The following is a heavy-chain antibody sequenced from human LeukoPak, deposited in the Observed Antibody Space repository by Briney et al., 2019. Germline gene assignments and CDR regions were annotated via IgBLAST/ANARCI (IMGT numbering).Heavy chain of an antibody. CDR3: VKLSSGSGSKFGFDY. V-gene: IGHV3-23*01. CDR1: GFTFGSYA. CDR2: ISNAGGTT. J-gene: IGHJ4*02. D-gene: IGHD6-19*01. Sequence: PGGSLRLSCTASGFTFGSYAMSWARQAPEKGLEWVSIISNAGGTTYYADSVRGRFTISRDNSKNTLYLQMNSLRAEDTAVYYCVKLSSGSGSKFGFDYWGQGTLVTVSS.